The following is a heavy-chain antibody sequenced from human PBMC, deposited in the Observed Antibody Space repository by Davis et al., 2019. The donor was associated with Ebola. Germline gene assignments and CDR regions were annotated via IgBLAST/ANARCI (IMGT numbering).Heavy chain of an antibody. V-gene: IGHV3-74*01. J-gene: IGHJ4*02. D-gene: IGHD4-11*01. CDR2: INSDGSST. CDR3: ARVNGAYSNYRDY. CDR1: GFTFSTHW. Sequence: PGGSLRLSCAASGFTFSTHWIHWVRQAPGKGLEWVSRINSDGSSTTYADSVKGRFTISRDNAKNTLYLQMNSLRAEDTAIYYCARVNGAYSNYRDYWGRGTLVTVSS.